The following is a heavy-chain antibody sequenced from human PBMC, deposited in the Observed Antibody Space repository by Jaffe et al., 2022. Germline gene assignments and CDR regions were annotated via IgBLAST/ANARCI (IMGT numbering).Heavy chain of an antibody. V-gene: IGHV4-59*01. D-gene: IGHD3-10*01. Sequence: QVQLQESGPGLVKPSETLSLTCTVSGGSISSYYWSWIRQPPGKGLEWIGYIYYSGSTNYNPSLKSRVTISVDTSKNQFSLKLSSVTAADTAVYYCARVLRAHGSGSYLPRGDNDAFDIWGQGTMVTVSS. CDR3: ARVLRAHGSGSYLPRGDNDAFDI. CDR2: IYYSGST. J-gene: IGHJ3*02. CDR1: GGSISSYY.